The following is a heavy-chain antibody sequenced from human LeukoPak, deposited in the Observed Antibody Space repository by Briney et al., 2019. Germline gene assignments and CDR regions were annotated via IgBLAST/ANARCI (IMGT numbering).Heavy chain of an antibody. J-gene: IGHJ4*02. V-gene: IGHV3-7*01. D-gene: IGHD2-15*01. Sequence: GGSLRLSCAASGFTFRNYWMGWVRQAPGKGLEWVANTKPDGTAEYYADSVRGRFTTSRDNANNFLYLQMNSLRGEDTAVSYCARDGGLHTNFDYWGQGTLVTVSS. CDR1: GFTFRNYW. CDR3: ARDGGLHTNFDY. CDR2: TKPDGTAE.